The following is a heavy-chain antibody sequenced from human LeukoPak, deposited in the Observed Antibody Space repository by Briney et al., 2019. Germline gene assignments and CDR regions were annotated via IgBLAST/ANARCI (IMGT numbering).Heavy chain of an antibody. Sequence: PGGSLRLSCAASGFTFSSYSMNWVRQAPGKWLEWVSGIRGSGAITYYADSVKGRFTISRDNSKSTLFLQMNSLRAEDTAVYYCAKDRGSWFALFDSWGQGTLVTVSS. J-gene: IGHJ4*02. D-gene: IGHD6-13*01. CDR1: GFTFSSYS. V-gene: IGHV3-23*01. CDR2: IRGSGAIT. CDR3: AKDRGSWFALFDS.